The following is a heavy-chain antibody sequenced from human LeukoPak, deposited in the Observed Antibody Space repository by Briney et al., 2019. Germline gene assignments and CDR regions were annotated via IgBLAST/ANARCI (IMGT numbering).Heavy chain of an antibody. D-gene: IGHD4/OR15-4a*01. CDR2: ISRNGGST. V-gene: IGHV3-64D*06. CDR1: GFTFNSDA. J-gene: IGHJ3*02. Sequence: GGSLRLSCSASGFTFNSDAVHWVREAPGKGLEYVSGISRNGGSTYYADSVKGRFTISRDNSKNTLYLQMSSLRAEDTAVYYCVKESGFMVAPNSAFDIWGQGTMVTVSS. CDR3: VKESGFMVAPNSAFDI.